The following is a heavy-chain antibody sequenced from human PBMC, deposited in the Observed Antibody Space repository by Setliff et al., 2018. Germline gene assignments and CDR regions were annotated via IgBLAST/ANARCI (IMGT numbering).Heavy chain of an antibody. CDR2: TRDKANTYTT. CDR1: GFTFSNHY. CDR3: VRGGSAPSSYRYPLDV. V-gene: IGHV3-72*01. D-gene: IGHD1-26*01. Sequence: LRLSCAASGFTFSNHYMDWVRQAPGKGLEWIGRTRDKANTYTTEYAASVKGRFTVSRDDSENSLYLQMSSLKTEDTAVYYCVRGGSAPSSYRYPLDVWGQGTTVTVSS. J-gene: IGHJ6*02.